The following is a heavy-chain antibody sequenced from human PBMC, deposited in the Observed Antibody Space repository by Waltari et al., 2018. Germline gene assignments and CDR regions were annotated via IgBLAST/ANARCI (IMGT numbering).Heavy chain of an antibody. CDR3: ARDREGFLEWFAPHFDY. CDR1: GYSISSVYY. Sequence: QVQLQESGPGLVKPSETLSPTCAVSGYSISSVYYWGWIRHPPGKGLEWIGSIYHSGSTYYNPSLKSRVTISVDTSKNQFSLKLSSVTAADTAVYYCARDREGFLEWFAPHFDYWGQGTLVTVSS. CDR2: IYHSGST. V-gene: IGHV4-38-2*02. D-gene: IGHD3-3*01. J-gene: IGHJ4*02.